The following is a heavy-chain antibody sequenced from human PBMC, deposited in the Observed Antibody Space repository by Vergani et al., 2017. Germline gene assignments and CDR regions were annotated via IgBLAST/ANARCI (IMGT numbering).Heavy chain of an antibody. CDR2: IYYTGST. CDR3: ARVRYGYYADY. CDR1: RGSISSGDYY. V-gene: IGHV4-30-4*08. Sequence: QVQLQESGPRLVKLSQTLSLTCTVSRGSISSGDYYWTWIRQPPGKGLEWIGYIYYTGSTYFDPSLKSRVTRSVDTSKNQFSLKLSSVTAADTAVYYWARVRYGYYADYWGQGTLVTVSS. J-gene: IGHJ4*02. D-gene: IGHD4-17*01.